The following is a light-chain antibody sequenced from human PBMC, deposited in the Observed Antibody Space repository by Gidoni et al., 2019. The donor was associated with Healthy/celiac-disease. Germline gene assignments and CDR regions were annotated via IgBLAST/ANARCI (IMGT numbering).Light chain of an antibody. J-gene: IGKJ5*01. CDR3: QQSYSTPPIT. CDR2: AAS. Sequence: DIQMTQSPSSLSASVGDRVTITCRASQSISSYLNWYQQQPGKPPKLLIYAASRLQSGVPSRFSGSGSGTDFTLTISSLQPEDFATYYCQQSYSTPPITFGQGTRLEIK. CDR1: QSISSY. V-gene: IGKV1-39*01.